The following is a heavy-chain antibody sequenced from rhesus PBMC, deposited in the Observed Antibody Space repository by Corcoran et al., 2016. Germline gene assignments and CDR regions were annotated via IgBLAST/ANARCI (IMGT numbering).Heavy chain of an antibody. J-gene: IGHJ4*01. CDR2: STYSGRT. V-gene: IGHV4-122*02. D-gene: IGHD2-39*02. Sequence: QVQLQESGPGLVKPSETLSLTCAVSGYSISSGYYWSWIRQPPGKGLEWIGYSTYSGRTSYNPYRKSRVTISRGTSKNQFSLKLSSVTAADTAVYYCARENCSGGVCYWGHYFDYWGQGVLVTVSS. CDR1: GYSISSGYY. CDR3: ARENCSGGVCYWGHYFDY.